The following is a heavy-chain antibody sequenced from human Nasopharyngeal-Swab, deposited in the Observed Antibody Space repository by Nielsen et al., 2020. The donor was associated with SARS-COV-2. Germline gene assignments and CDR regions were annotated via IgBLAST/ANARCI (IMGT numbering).Heavy chain of an antibody. CDR1: GYTFTSYD. CDR2: MNPNSGNT. J-gene: IGHJ6*03. V-gene: IGHV1-8*01. CDR3: ARGGYGDYLGYYYYMDV. Sequence: ASVKVSCKASGYTFTSYDINWVRQATAQGLEWMGWMNPNSGNTGYAQKFQGRVTMTRNTSISTAYMELSSLRSEDTAVYYCARGGYGDYLGYYYYMDVWGKGTTVTVSS. D-gene: IGHD4-17*01.